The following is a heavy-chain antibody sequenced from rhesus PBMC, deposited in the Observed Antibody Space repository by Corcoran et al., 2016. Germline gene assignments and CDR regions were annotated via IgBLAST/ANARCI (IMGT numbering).Heavy chain of an antibody. CDR3: ATDGIAAVLDV. CDR1: GYPFTDYY. V-gene: IGHV1-111*01. D-gene: IGHD6-13*01. J-gene: IGHJ5-2*02. CDR2: VESEDGEE. Sequence: EVQLVQSGAEVKTPGASVKISCKASGYPFTDYYLHWVRQAPGKGHEWMGRVESEDGEEDNEQKVQDRVTITRYTSTDTANRELSSLRSEDTAGYYCATDGIAAVLDVWGRGVLVTVSS.